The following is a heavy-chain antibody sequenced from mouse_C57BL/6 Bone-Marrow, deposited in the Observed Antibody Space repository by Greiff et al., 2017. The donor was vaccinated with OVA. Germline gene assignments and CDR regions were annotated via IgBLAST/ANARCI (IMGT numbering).Heavy chain of an antibody. CDR1: GYTFTSYG. V-gene: IGHV1-81*01. Sequence: QVQLQQYGAELARPGASVKLSCKASGYTFTSYGISWVKQRTGQGLEWIGEIYPRGGNTYYNEKFKGKATLTADKSSSTAYMELRSLTSEDSAVYFCARENYYGSSLDYWGQGTTLTVSS. CDR2: IYPRGGNT. CDR3: ARENYYGSSLDY. J-gene: IGHJ2*01. D-gene: IGHD1-1*01.